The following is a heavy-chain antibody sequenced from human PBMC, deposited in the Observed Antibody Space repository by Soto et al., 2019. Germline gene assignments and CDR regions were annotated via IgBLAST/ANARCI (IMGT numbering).Heavy chain of an antibody. CDR2: ISYDGSNK. CDR3: ARGYCSGGSCYSVDY. D-gene: IGHD2-15*01. CDR1: GFTFSSHA. V-gene: IGHV3-30-3*01. J-gene: IGHJ4*02. Sequence: PGGSLRLSCAASGFTFSSHAMHWVRQAPGKGLEWVAVISYDGSNKYYADSVKGRSTISRDNSKNTLYLQMNSLRPEDTAVYYCARGYCSGGSCYSVDYWGQGTLVTVSS.